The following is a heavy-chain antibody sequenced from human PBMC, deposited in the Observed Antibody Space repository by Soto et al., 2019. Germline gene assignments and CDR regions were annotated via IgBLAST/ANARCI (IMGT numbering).Heavy chain of an antibody. CDR3: AREPWENYVWGSYRQPIYGMDV. J-gene: IGHJ6*02. CDR1: GYTFTGYY. CDR2: INPNSGGT. Sequence: ASVKVSCKASGYTFTGYYMHWVRQAPGQGLEWMGWINPNSGGTNYAQKFQGWVTMTRDTSISTAYMELSRLRSDDTAVYYCAREPWENYVWGSYRQPIYGMDVWGQGTTVTVSS. D-gene: IGHD3-16*02. V-gene: IGHV1-2*04.